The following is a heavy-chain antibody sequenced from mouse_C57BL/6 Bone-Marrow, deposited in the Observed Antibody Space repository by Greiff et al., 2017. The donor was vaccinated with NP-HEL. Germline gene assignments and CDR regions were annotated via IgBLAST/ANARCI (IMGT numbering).Heavy chain of an antibody. CDR3: AEDSNYSYWDFDV. J-gene: IGHJ1*03. Sequence: EVQLQQSVAELVRPGASVKLSCTASGFNIKNTYMHWVKQRPEQGLEWIGRIDPANGNTKYAPKFQGKATITADTSSNTAYLQLSSLTSEDTAIYYCAEDSNYSYWDFDVWGTGTTVTVSS. V-gene: IGHV14-3*01. D-gene: IGHD2-5*01. CDR1: GFNIKNTY. CDR2: IDPANGNT.